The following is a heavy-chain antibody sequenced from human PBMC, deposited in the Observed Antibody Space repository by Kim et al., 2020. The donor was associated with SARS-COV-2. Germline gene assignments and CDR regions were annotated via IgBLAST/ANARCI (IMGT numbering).Heavy chain of an antibody. Sequence: GGSLRLSCAASGFTVSSNYMSWVRQAPGKGLEWVSVIYSGGSTYYADSVKGRFTISRDNTKNTLYLQMNSLRTEDTAVYYCARDLRYGMDVWGQGTTVTVSS. CDR3: ARDLRYGMDV. V-gene: IGHV3-66*01. CDR2: IYSGGST. CDR1: GFTVSSNY. J-gene: IGHJ6*02.